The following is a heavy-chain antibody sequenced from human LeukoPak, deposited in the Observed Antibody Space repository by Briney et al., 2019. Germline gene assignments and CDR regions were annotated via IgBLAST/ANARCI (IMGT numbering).Heavy chain of an antibody. CDR2: IYYSGST. CDR1: GGSISSSSYY. J-gene: IGHJ4*02. Sequence: SETLSLICTVSGGSISSSSYYWGWIRQPPGKGLEWIGNIYYSGSTYYNPSLKSRVTISVDTSKNQFSLKLSSVTAADTAVYYCARRMGGGYCSGGSCSALYYFDYWGQGTLVTVSS. V-gene: IGHV4-39*01. CDR3: ARRMGGGYCSGGSCSALYYFDY. D-gene: IGHD2-15*01.